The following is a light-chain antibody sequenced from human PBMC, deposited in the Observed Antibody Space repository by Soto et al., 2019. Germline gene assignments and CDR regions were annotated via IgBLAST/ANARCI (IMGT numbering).Light chain of an antibody. V-gene: IGLV2-23*01. CDR2: EGS. CDR1: SSDVGTSNL. Sequence: QSALTQPASVSGSPGQSITFSCTIASSDVGTSNLVSWYQQHPGKAPKFMIYEGSKRPSGVSDRFSASQSGNTASLTISGLQAEDEADYYCFSYAGSPTSYVFGTGTKAPS. CDR3: FSYAGSPTSYV. J-gene: IGLJ1*01.